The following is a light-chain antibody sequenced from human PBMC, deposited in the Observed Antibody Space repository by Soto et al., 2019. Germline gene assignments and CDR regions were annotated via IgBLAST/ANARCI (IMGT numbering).Light chain of an antibody. CDR1: QSISLW. CDR3: QHYKDYSWT. J-gene: IGKJ1*01. Sequence: DIHMTQSPSTLSASVGDRVTITCRASQSISLWVAWYQQKPGRAPNLLIYKTSSLETGVTSRFSGSGSGTEFTLTISSLQPDDFATYYCQHYKDYSWTFGQGTKVEVK. V-gene: IGKV1-5*03. CDR2: KTS.